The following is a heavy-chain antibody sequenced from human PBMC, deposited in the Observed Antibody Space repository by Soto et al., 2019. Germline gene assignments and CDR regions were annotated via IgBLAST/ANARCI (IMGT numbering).Heavy chain of an antibody. V-gene: IGHV3-30*18. D-gene: IGHD4-17*01. CDR2: ILYDGSKE. CDR1: GFTFSSYG. J-gene: IGHJ4*02. Sequence: GGSLRLSCAASGFTFSSYGMHWVRQAPGKGLEWVAVILYDGSKEYYADSMKGRFTISRDNSKNTLYLQMDSLRAEDTAVYYCAKDRGALRWSEEHYYFDYWGQGALVTVSS. CDR3: AKDRGALRWSEEHYYFDY.